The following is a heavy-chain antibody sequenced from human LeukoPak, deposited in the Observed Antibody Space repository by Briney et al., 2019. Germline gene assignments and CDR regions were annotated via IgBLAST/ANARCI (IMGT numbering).Heavy chain of an antibody. CDR3: ANSGYWSSSWSY. CDR1: GFTFSSYA. CDR2: ISGSGGST. D-gene: IGHD6-13*01. Sequence: PGGSLRRSCSASGFTFSSYAMSWVRQAPGKGLEWVSAISGSGGSTYYADSVKGRFTISRDNSKNTLYLQMNSLRAEDTAVYYCANSGYWSSSWSYWGQGTLVTVSS. J-gene: IGHJ4*02. V-gene: IGHV3-23*01.